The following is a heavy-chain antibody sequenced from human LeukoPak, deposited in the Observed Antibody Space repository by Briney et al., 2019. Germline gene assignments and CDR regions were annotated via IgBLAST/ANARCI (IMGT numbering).Heavy chain of an antibody. J-gene: IGHJ4*02. D-gene: IGHD3-16*01. CDR3: AKALGGYDFVY. V-gene: IGHV3-23*01. CDR2: LSGSGGST. Sequence: GGSLRLSCAASGFTFRSYGMSWVRQAPGKGLEWVSSLSGSGGSTYYADSVKGRFTISRDNSKNTLFLHMNSLRAEDTAVYYCAKALGGYDFVYWGQGTLVTVSS. CDR1: GFTFRSYG.